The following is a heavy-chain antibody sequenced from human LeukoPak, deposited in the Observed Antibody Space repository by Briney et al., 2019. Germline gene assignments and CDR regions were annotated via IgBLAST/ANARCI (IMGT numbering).Heavy chain of an antibody. CDR3: ARYIWGSYPTFEDY. Sequence: SETLSLTCTVSGGSISSYYWSWIRQPPGKGLEWIGYISYSGSTNYNPSLKSQVTISVDTSKNQLSLKLNSVTAVDTAVYYCARYIWGSYPTFEDYWGQGSLVTVSS. D-gene: IGHD3-16*02. CDR1: GGSISSYY. CDR2: ISYSGST. V-gene: IGHV4-59*01. J-gene: IGHJ4*02.